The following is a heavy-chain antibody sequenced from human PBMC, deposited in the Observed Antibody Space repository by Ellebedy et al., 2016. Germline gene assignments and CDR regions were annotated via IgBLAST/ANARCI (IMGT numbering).Heavy chain of an antibody. J-gene: IGHJ6*02. Sequence: SETLSLTXTVSGGSISSYYWSWIRQPPGKGLEWIGYIYYSGSTNYNPSLKSRVTISVDTSKNQFSLKLSSVTAADTAVYYCARSLYGDYFPYYHSGYGMDVWGQGTTVTVSS. CDR2: IYYSGST. CDR3: ARSLYGDYFPYYHSGYGMDV. D-gene: IGHD4-17*01. CDR1: GGSISSYY. V-gene: IGHV4-59*01.